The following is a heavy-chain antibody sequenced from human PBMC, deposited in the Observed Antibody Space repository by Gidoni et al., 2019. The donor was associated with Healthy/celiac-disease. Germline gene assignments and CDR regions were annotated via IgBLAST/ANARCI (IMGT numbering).Heavy chain of an antibody. CDR1: GFTFSSYA. J-gene: IGHJ6*03. CDR3: ARDSVAGGYYYYYMDV. Sequence: QVQLVESGGGVVQPGRSLRLSCAASGFTFSSYAMHWVRQAPGKGLEWVAVISYDGSNKYHADSVMGRFTISRDNSKNTLYVQMNSLRAEDTAVYYCARDSVAGGYYYYYMDVWGKGTTVTVSS. D-gene: IGHD6-19*01. V-gene: IGHV3-30-3*01. CDR2: ISYDGSNK.